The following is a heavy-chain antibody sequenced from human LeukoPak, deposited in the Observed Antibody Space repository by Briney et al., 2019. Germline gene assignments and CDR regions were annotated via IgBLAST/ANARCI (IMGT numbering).Heavy chain of an antibody. CDR3: AKECGRDYDDRAFDI. CDR2: ISGTGGST. Sequence: GGSLRLSCAASGFTFSNYPMNWVRQSPERGLEWVSAISGTGGSTSYADSLKGRFTISRDNSKNTLYLQMSSLTAEDTAVYYCAKECGRDYDDRAFDIWGQGTMVTVSS. J-gene: IGHJ3*02. V-gene: IGHV3-23*01. D-gene: IGHD3-22*01. CDR1: GFTFSNYP.